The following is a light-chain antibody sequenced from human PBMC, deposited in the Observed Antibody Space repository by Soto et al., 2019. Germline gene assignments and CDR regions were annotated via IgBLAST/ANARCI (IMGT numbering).Light chain of an antibody. CDR3: QQRSNWPIT. V-gene: IGKV3-11*01. CDR2: GAS. Sequence: EIGMTQSPATLSVSPGERATLSCRASQNVGNNLVWYQQKPGQAPRLLIFGASIRVKGIPDRFIGSGSGTDFTLTISSLEPEDFAVYYCQQRSNWPITFGQGTRLEIK. CDR1: QNVGNN. J-gene: IGKJ5*01.